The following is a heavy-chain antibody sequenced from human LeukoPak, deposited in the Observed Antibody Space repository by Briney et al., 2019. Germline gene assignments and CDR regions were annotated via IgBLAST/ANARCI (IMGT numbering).Heavy chain of an antibody. CDR1: GGSISSSGYY. D-gene: IGHD1-26*01. CDR3: ARRGEWAGATKGSFDY. CDR2: MYYSGST. J-gene: IGHJ4*02. Sequence: PSETLSLTCTVSGGSISSSGYYWGWIRQPPGKGLEWIGNMYYSGSTYYNPSLKSRVAISVDTSKNQFSLKLSSVTAADTAVYYCARRGEWAGATKGSFDYWGQGTLVTVSS. V-gene: IGHV4-39*01.